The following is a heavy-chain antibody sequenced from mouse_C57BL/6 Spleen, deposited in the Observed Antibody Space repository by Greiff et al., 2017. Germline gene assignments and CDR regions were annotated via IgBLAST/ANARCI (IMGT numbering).Heavy chain of an antibody. Sequence: VQLQQSGPELVKPGASVKISCKASGYTFTDYYMNWVKQSHGKSLEWIGDINPNNGGTSYNQKFKGKATLTVDKSSSTAYMELRSLTSEDSAVYYSANTVVATFYYFDYWGQGTTLTVSS. D-gene: IGHD1-1*01. V-gene: IGHV1-26*01. J-gene: IGHJ2*01. CDR1: GYTFTDYY. CDR3: ANTVVATFYYFDY. CDR2: INPNNGGT.